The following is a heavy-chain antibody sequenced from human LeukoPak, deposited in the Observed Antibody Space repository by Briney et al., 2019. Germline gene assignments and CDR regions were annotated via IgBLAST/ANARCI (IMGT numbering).Heavy chain of an antibody. J-gene: IGHJ4*02. D-gene: IGHD2-21*02. V-gene: IGHV3-7*01. CDR2: IKQDGSEK. Sequence: GGSLRLSCVASEFTFSSYWMSWVRQAPGKGLEWVANIKQDGSEKYYVDSVKGRFTISRDNAKNSLYLQMNSLRAEDTAVYYCARGRAGGDYLDYRGQGTLVTVSS. CDR3: ARGRAGGDYLDY. CDR1: EFTFSSYW.